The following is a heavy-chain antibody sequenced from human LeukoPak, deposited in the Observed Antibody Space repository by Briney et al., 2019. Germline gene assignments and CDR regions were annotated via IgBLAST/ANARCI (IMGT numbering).Heavy chain of an antibody. CDR1: GFTVGNNY. V-gene: IGHV3-66*01. Sequence: GGSLRLSCAASGFTVGNNYMNWVRQAPGKGLEWVSVIYSGGDTFYADSVTGRFIMSRDNSKNTLYLQMDSLRAEDTAVYYCTADAISGGKLDHWGQGTLVTVSS. J-gene: IGHJ4*02. CDR2: IYSGGDT. CDR3: TADAISGGKLDH. D-gene: IGHD3-10*02.